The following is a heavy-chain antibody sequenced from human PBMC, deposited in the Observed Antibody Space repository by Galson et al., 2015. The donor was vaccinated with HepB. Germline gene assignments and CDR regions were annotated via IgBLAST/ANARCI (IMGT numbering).Heavy chain of an antibody. V-gene: IGHV3-15*01. J-gene: IGHJ6*02. Sequence: SLRLSCAASRFALRDACMTWVRQFPGEGLEWVGHIKSRVDGGTVDYAAPVRGRFTISRDDSKNTLYLHMNSLKTEDTAVYYCTTLATSYYYALDVWGQGTTVTVSS. CDR1: RFALRDAC. CDR2: IKSRVDGGTV. CDR3: TTLATSYYYALDV.